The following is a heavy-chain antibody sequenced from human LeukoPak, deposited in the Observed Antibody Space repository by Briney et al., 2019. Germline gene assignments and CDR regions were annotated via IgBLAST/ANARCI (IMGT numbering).Heavy chain of an antibody. CDR1: GYIFTSYL. J-gene: IGHJ3*02. Sequence: GESLKISCKGSGYIFTSYLIGLVRQMPGKGLEWMGIIYPGYSDTRYSPSFQGQVTISADKSISTAYLQWSSLKASDTAMYYCARPSSMGYYGSGSYLPDAFDIWGQGTMVTVSS. CDR2: IYPGYSDT. V-gene: IGHV5-51*01. D-gene: IGHD3-10*01. CDR3: ARPSSMGYYGSGSYLPDAFDI.